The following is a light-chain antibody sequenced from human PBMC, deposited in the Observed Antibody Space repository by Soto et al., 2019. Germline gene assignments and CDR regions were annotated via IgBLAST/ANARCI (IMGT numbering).Light chain of an antibody. V-gene: IGKV1-5*03. CDR2: KAS. J-gene: IGKJ3*01. CDR3: QQYNTSPYT. CDR1: QTINSW. Sequence: DIQMTQSPSTLSASVKDRVTITCRASQTINSWLSWYQQKPGKAPKLLIYKASSLESGVPSRFSGSGSGTEFTLTISSLQPDDFATYYCQQYNTSPYTFGPGTKVDIK.